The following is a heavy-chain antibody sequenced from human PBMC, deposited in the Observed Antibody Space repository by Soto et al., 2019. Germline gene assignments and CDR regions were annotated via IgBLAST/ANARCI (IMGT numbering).Heavy chain of an antibody. Sequence: PGGSLRLSCAASGFTFRNYGMNWVRQAPGKGLEWVSYISLGGRTKYYADSVEGRFTISRDNSKNTLYLQMDNLRAEDSAIYFCAKDKNSGWRFDCWGLATLVTVSS. V-gene: IGHV3-23*01. J-gene: IGHJ4*02. D-gene: IGHD6-19*01. CDR1: GFTFRNYG. CDR3: AKDKNSGWRFDC. CDR2: ISLGGRTK.